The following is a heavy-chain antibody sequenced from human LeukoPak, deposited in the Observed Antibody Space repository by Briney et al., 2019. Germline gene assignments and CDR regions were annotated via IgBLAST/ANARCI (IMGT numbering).Heavy chain of an antibody. CDR3: ARLGICGDSSYFDY. V-gene: IGHV4-31*03. Sequence: PSETLSLTCTVSGGSISSGGYYWSWIRQHPGKGLEWIGYIYYSGSTYYNPSLKSRVTISVDTSKNQFSLKLSSVTAADTAVYYCARLGICGDSSYFDYWGQGTLVTVSS. D-gene: IGHD2-21*01. J-gene: IGHJ4*02. CDR1: GGSISSGGYY. CDR2: IYYSGST.